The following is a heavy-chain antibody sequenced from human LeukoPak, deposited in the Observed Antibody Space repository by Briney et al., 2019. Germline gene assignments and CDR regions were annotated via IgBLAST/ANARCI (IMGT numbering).Heavy chain of an antibody. Sequence: SETLSLTCTVSGGPISSSRYYWGWIRQPPAKGLEVIGSLYYSGITYYNPSLKSRDTISVDTSQNQFSLKLSSVTAADTAVYYCARQDIVVVPAAIKYWGQGTLVTVSS. CDR2: LYYSGIT. CDR3: ARQDIVVVPAAIKY. CDR1: GGPISSSRYY. V-gene: IGHV4-39*01. J-gene: IGHJ4*02. D-gene: IGHD2-2*02.